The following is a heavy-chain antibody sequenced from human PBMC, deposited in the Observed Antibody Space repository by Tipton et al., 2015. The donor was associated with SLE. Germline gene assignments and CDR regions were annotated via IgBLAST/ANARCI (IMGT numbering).Heavy chain of an antibody. CDR2: IYTDGSRT. CDR3: ARGESSGYYVDY. J-gene: IGHJ4*01. V-gene: IGHV3-74*01. CDR1: GFTFSSYW. D-gene: IGHD3-22*01. Sequence: SLRLSCAASGFTFSSYWMHWVRQAPGKGLVWVSRIYTDGSRTHYADPVRGRFTISRDNAKNTLYLQMNSLRAEDTAAYYCARGESSGYYVDYWGHGTLVTVSS.